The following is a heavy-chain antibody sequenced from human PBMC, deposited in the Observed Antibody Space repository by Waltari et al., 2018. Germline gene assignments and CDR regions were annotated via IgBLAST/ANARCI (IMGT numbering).Heavy chain of an antibody. V-gene: IGHV1-2*02. CDR1: GYGFSTYY. J-gene: IGHJ4*01. CDR2: VNPNSGGT. CDR3: ARQYFYGSRGDEYYFDS. Sequence: QVQLVQSGPEVQKPGASVKVSCKTSGYGFSTYYIHWVRQAPGQGLEGMGWVNPNSGGTNYAQKFQGRGTMTRDTSITTVYMELSRLRSDDTAILYCARQYFYGSRGDEYYFDSWGQGTLLTVSS. D-gene: IGHD3-10*01.